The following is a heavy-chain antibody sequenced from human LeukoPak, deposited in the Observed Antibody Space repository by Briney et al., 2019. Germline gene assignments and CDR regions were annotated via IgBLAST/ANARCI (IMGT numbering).Heavy chain of an antibody. CDR2: ISSSSSTI. D-gene: IGHD3-22*01. CDR3: GRGGNYYDSSGYTY. CDR1: GFTFSSYS. V-gene: IGHV3-48*04. Sequence: GGSLRLSCAASGFTFSSYSMNWVGQAPGKGLEWVSYISSSSSTIYYADSVKGRFTISRDNAKNSLYLQMNSLRAEDTAVYYCGRGGNYYDSSGYTYWGQGTLVTVSS. J-gene: IGHJ4*02.